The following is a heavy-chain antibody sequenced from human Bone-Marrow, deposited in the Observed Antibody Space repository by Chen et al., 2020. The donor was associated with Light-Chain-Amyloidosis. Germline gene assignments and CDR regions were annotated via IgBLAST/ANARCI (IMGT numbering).Heavy chain of an antibody. Sequence: QLQLQESGPGLVRPSETLSLTCTVAGGSISSSTFYWGWIRQAPGKGLEWIGSIWHTGNTHYRSSLKSRVTISVDTSKNEFSLTMTSVTAADTAIYYYARGPSEVKFGVVISAFAFDIWGQGTMLTVSS. CDR2: IWHTGNT. J-gene: IGHJ3*02. V-gene: IGHV4-39*07. CDR1: GGSISSSTFY. CDR3: ARGPSEVKFGVVISAFAFDI. D-gene: IGHD3-3*01.